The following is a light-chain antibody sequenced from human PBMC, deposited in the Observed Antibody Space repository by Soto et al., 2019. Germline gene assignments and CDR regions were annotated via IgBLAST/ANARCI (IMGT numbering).Light chain of an antibody. V-gene: IGKV3-20*01. CDR1: QSVSSNY. CDR2: GAS. J-gene: IGKJ1*01. CDR3: QQYGSSPWT. Sequence: ESVLTQSPGTLSLSPGERATISCRASQSVSSNYLAWYQQKPGQAPRPLIYGASSRATGIPDRFSGSGAGTDFTLTISRLESEDFAVYYCQQYGSSPWTFGQGTKVDIK.